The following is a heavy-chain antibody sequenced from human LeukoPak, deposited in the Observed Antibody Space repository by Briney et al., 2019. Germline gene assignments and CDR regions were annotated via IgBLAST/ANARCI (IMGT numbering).Heavy chain of an antibody. CDR2: ISAYNGNT. V-gene: IGHV1-18*01. Sequence: GASVKVSCKASSYTFTSYGISWVRQAPGQGLEWMGWISAYNGNTNYAQKLQGRVTMTTDTSTSTAYMELRSLRSDDTAVYYCARDAMELRRGYYYGMDVWGQGTTVTVSS. J-gene: IGHJ6*02. CDR1: SYTFTSYG. D-gene: IGHD1-7*01. CDR3: ARDAMELRRGYYYGMDV.